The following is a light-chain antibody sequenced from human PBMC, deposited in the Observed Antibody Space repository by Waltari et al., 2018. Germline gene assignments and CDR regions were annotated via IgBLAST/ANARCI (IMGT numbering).Light chain of an antibody. CDR2: GVS. CDR3: CSYTTTTTWV. V-gene: IGLV2-14*03. CDR1: GRALGGFNY. Sequence: QSALTQPASVSGSPGQSITISCPGTGRALGGFNYVSWYQQRPGKAPKLLIYGVSQRPSGVSDRFSGSKSGNRASLTISGLQAEDDSDYYCCSYTTTTTWVFGGGTKLTVL. J-gene: IGLJ3*02.